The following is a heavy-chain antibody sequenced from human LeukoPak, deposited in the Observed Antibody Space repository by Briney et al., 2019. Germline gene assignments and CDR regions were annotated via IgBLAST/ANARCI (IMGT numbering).Heavy chain of an antibody. Sequence: GGSLRLSCAASGFTFSSYAMHWVRQAPGQGLEWVAVISYDGSNKYYADSVKGRFTISRDNSKNTQYLQMNSLRAEDTAVYYCARDHPPYGDYPFWYFDYWGQGTLVTVSS. V-gene: IGHV3-30*04. J-gene: IGHJ4*02. CDR1: GFTFSSYA. CDR2: ISYDGSNK. D-gene: IGHD4-17*01. CDR3: ARDHPPYGDYPFWYFDY.